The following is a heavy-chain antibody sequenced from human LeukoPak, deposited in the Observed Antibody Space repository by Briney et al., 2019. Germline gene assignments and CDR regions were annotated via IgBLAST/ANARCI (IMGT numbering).Heavy chain of an antibody. V-gene: IGHV3-53*01. J-gene: IGHJ4*02. CDR3: ARGISSWYERAYYFDY. CDR1: GFTVSSNY. D-gene: IGHD6-13*01. Sequence: PGGSLRLSCAASGFTVSSNYTSWVRQAPGKGLEWVSVIYSGGSTYYADSVKGRFTISRDNSKNTLYLQMNSLRAEDTAVYYCARGISSWYERAYYFDYWGQGTLVTVSS. CDR2: IYSGGST.